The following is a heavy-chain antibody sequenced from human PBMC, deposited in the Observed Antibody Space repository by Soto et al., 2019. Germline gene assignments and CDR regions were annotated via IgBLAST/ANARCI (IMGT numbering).Heavy chain of an antibody. CDR2: LNPNTGDA. CDR1: GYIFTANF. CDR3: ARVFRENSSSYWIDS. V-gene: IGHV1-2*06. D-gene: IGHD3-22*01. Sequence: QVRLAQSGAEVKKPGASVKVSCQASGYIFTANFINWVRQAPGQGLEWMGRLNPNTGDAKYAQEFQGRITMNRDTSISTAYMEVTSLTSDDTAVYYCARVFRENSSSYWIDSWGQGTLVTVSS. J-gene: IGHJ4*02.